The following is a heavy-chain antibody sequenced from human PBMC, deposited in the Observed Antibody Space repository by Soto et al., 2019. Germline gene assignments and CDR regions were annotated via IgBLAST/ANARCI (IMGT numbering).Heavy chain of an antibody. V-gene: IGHV3-30*03. J-gene: IGHJ4*02. CDR1: GFAFSSYG. CDR2: ISYDGSLQ. CDR3: VSDRGYGHASVPYS. Sequence: QAQLVESGGGVVQPGRSLRLSCAASGFAFSSYGMHWVRQAPGTGLEWVAVISYDGSLQHYADSVKGRFTISRDNSKNMVLRRMSSLRAEDTAVYCCVSDRGYGHASVPYSWGQGTRVSVSS. D-gene: IGHD5-18*01.